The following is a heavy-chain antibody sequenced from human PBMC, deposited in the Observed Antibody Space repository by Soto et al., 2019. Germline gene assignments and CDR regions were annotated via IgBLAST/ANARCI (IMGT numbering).Heavy chain of an antibody. CDR1: GYTFTDNG. D-gene: IGHD3-10*01. CDR2: INPNNGNT. J-gene: IGHJ4*02. Sequence: ASGKGSCKASGYTFTDNGVSWMRQAPGQGLEWMGWINPNNGNTKYAQNFQGRVTMTTDTSTSTAYVELRSLRSDDTAMYYCARSSISGIFYYYYWGQGTLVHVSS. V-gene: IGHV1-18*01. CDR3: ARSSISGIFYYYY.